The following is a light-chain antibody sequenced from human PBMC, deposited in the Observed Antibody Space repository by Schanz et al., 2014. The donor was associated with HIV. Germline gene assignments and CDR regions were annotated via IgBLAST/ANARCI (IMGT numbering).Light chain of an antibody. V-gene: IGLV2-8*01. J-gene: IGLJ3*02. CDR1: SSDVGGHNY. Sequence: QSALTQPPSASGSPGQSVTISRTGTSSDVGGHNYVSWYQQHPGKAPKIMIYEVSKRPSGVPDRFSGSKSGNTASLTVSGLQAEDEADYYCSSYAGSNNFWVFGGGTKLTVL. CDR2: EVS. CDR3: SSYAGSNNFWV.